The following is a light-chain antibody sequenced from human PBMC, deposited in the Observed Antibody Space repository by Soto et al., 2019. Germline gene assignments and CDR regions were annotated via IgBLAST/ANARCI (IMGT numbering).Light chain of an antibody. CDR1: SSNIGSNY. CDR2: RNN. Sequence: QAVVTQPPSASGTPGQRVTISCSGSSSNIGSNYVVWYQHLPGTAPKLLIHRNNQRPSGVPDRFSGSKSGTSASLAISGLRSEDEAEYYCAAWDDSLSGRVFGGGTKLTVL. V-gene: IGLV1-47*01. CDR3: AAWDDSLSGRV. J-gene: IGLJ2*01.